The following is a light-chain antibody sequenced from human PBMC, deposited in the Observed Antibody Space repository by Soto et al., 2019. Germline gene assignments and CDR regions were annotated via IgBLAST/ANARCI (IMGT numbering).Light chain of an antibody. CDR2: GAS. CDR1: QSVYNN. J-gene: IGKJ1*01. CDR3: QQRSNWPPAWT. V-gene: IGKV3-11*01. Sequence: EIVMTQSQATLSVSPGERGTLSCSASQSVYNNLAWHQQKPGQAPRLLIYGASTRATGIPARFSGSGSGTDFTLTISSLEPEDFAVYYCQQRSNWPPAWTFGQGTKVDIK.